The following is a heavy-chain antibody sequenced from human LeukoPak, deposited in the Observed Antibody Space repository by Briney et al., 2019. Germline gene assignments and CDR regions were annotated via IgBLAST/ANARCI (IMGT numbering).Heavy chain of an antibody. Sequence: SETLSLTCAVYGGSFSGYYWSWIRQPPGKGLEWIGEVNHSGSTNYNPSLKSRVTISVDTSKNQFSLKLSSVTAADTAVYYCARGQVGITIFGVVPRRLYYFDYWGQGTLVTVSS. J-gene: IGHJ4*02. V-gene: IGHV4-34*01. D-gene: IGHD3-3*01. CDR1: GGSFSGYY. CDR2: VNHSGST. CDR3: ARGQVGITIFGVVPRRLYYFDY.